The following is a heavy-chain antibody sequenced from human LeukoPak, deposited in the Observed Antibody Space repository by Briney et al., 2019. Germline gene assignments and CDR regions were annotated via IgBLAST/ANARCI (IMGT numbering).Heavy chain of an antibody. CDR2: LSVSCGYT. CDR3: ARYCSGPTYEYSFDC. CDR1: GFTFRQYA. J-gene: IGHJ4*02. D-gene: IGHD5-18*01. V-gene: IGHV3-23*01. Sequence: TVSCAASGFTFRQYAISWVHPAPGKGLEWVSCLSVSCGYTSYADTVKGWFTISRDNSTNTPYLQLNRLRAEDTAVYYCARYCSGPTYEYSFDCWGQGTLVTVSS.